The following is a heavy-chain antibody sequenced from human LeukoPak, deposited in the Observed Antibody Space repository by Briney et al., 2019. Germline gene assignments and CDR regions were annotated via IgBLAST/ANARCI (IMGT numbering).Heavy chain of an antibody. CDR3: ATSVVVVAATAGGDAFDI. J-gene: IGHJ3*02. V-gene: IGHV1-24*01. D-gene: IGHD2-15*01. Sequence: ASVKVSCKASGYTFTGYYMHWVRQAPGQGLEWMGGFDPEDGETIYAQKFQGRVTMTEDTSTDTAYMELSSLRSEDTAVYYCATSVVVVAATAGGDAFDIWGQGTMVTVSS. CDR1: GYTFTGYY. CDR2: FDPEDGET.